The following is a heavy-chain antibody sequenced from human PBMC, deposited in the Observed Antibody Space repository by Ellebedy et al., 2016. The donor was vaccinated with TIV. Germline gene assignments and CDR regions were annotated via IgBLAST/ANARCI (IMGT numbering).Heavy chain of an antibody. CDR3: ARGTLNCGIDY. V-gene: IGHV4-59*01. CDR1: GGSISSYY. J-gene: IGHJ4*02. CDR2: IYYSGST. D-gene: IGHD1-1*01. Sequence: MPSETLSLTCTVSGGSISSYYWSWIRQPPGKGLEWIGYIYYSGSTNYNPSLKSRVTISVDTSKNQFSLKLSSVTAADTAVYYCARGTLNCGIDYWGQGTLVTVSS.